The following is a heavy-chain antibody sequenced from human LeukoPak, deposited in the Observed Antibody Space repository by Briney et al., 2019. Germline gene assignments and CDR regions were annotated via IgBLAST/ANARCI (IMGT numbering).Heavy chain of an antibody. Sequence: GGSLRLSCAASGFTFSSSAMSWVRQVPGKGLEWVSGISASGGSTYYADSVRGRFTISRDNSKNTLYVQMNSLRDEDTAVYYCAKDTPGVVVVAAKVGYWGQGTLVTVSS. CDR2: ISASGGST. CDR1: GFTFSSSA. V-gene: IGHV3-23*01. J-gene: IGHJ4*02. D-gene: IGHD2-15*01. CDR3: AKDTPGVVVVAAKVGY.